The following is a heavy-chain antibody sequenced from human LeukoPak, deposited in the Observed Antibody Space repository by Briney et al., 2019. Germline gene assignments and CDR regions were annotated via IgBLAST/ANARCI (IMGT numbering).Heavy chain of an antibody. D-gene: IGHD3-22*01. V-gene: IGHV4-61*08. CDR1: GGSISSGGYY. CDR3: ARGPPNYYDSSGDLFDEPLTNDY. J-gene: IGHJ4*02. CDR2: IYHSGST. Sequence: RASETLSLTCTISGGSISSGGYYWSWIRQHPGKGLEWIGYIYHSGSTNYNPSLKSRVTISVDTSKNQFSLKLSSVTAADTAVYYCARGPPNYYDSSGDLFDEPLTNDYWGQGTLVTVSS.